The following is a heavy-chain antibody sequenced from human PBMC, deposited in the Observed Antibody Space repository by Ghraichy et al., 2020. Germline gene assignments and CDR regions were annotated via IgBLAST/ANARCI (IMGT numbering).Heavy chain of an antibody. Sequence: ASVKVSCKASGYTFVSYGISWVRQAPGQGLEWMGWISVYNGNTNYAQKLQGRVTMTTDTSTSTAYMELRSLRSDDTAVYYCARAINGPVADYWGQGTLVTVSS. CDR1: GYTFVSYG. J-gene: IGHJ4*02. CDR2: ISVYNGNT. V-gene: IGHV1-18*01. D-gene: IGHD2-8*01. CDR3: ARAINGPVADY.